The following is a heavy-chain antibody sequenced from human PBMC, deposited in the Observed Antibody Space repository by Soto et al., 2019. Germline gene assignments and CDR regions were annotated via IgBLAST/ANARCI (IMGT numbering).Heavy chain of an antibody. V-gene: IGHV1-2*04. D-gene: IGHD6-6*01. Sequence: ASVKVSCKASGYTFTGYYMHWVRQAPGQGLEWMGWINPNSGGTNYAQKFQGWVTMTRDTSISTAYMELSRLRSDDTAVYYCAGGAGGSSSEVDPWGQGTLVTVSS. J-gene: IGHJ5*02. CDR2: INPNSGGT. CDR3: AGGAGGSSSEVDP. CDR1: GYTFTGYY.